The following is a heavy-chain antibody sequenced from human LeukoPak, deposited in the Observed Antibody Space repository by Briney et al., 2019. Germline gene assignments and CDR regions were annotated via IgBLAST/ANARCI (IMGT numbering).Heavy chain of an antibody. J-gene: IGHJ5*02. CDR3: AREGTSGSGWYWFDP. CDR1: GGSFSGYY. Sequence: PSETLSLTCAVYGGSFSGYYWSWIRQPPGKGLEWIGKINHSGSTNYNPSLKSRVTISVDTSKNQFSLKLSSVTAADTAVYYCAREGTSGSGWYWFDPWGQGTLVTVSS. CDR2: INHSGST. D-gene: IGHD6-19*01. V-gene: IGHV4-34*01.